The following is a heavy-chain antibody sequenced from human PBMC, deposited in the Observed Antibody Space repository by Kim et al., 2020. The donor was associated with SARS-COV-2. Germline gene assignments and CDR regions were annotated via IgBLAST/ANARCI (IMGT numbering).Heavy chain of an antibody. Sequence: GGSLRLSCAASGFTFSSYAMHWVRQAPGKGLEWVAVISYDGSNKYYADSVKGRFTISRDNSKNTLYLQMNSLRAEDTAVYYCARGGRWLQSRGDYWGQGT. CDR1: GFTFSSYA. J-gene: IGHJ4*02. CDR3: ARGGRWLQSRGDY. V-gene: IGHV3-30*04. CDR2: ISYDGSNK. D-gene: IGHD3-16*01.